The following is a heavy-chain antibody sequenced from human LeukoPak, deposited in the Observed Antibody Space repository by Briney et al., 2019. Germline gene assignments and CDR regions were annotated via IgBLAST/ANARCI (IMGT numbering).Heavy chain of an antibody. V-gene: IGHV4-4*02. CDR3: AFRNGRALS. Sequence: SETLSLTCAVSGDSINSPSWWTWVRQTPEKGLEWIGEIWHSESTNYNPSLKSRVSISIDKSANQFSLWLTSVTAADTAIYYCAFRNGRALSWGQGALVTVFS. J-gene: IGHJ5*02. D-gene: IGHD2-8*01. CDR2: IWHSEST. CDR1: GDSINSPSW.